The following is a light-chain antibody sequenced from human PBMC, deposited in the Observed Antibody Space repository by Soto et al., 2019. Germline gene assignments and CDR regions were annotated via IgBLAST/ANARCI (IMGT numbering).Light chain of an antibody. V-gene: IGKV3-20*01. Sequence: EIDFRKYPFTLPLYPRVRAPLSCMAIQSVSSSYLAWYQQKPGQAPRLLIYGASSRATGTPARFSGSGSGTDFTLTISSLEPEDSAVYYCQRYGPSPAIPFGQGTRLEIK. J-gene: IGKJ5*01. CDR3: QRYGPSPAIP. CDR1: QSVSSSY. CDR2: GAS.